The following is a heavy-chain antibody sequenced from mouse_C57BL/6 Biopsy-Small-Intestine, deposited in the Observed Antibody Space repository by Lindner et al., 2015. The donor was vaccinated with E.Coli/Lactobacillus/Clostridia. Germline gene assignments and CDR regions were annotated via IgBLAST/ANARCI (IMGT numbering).Heavy chain of an antibody. D-gene: IGHD4-1*01. CDR1: GYAFTNYL. J-gene: IGHJ1*03. CDR3: ARNWDRYFDV. Sequence: VQLQESGAELVRPGTSVKGCPARLSGYAFTNYLIEWIKQRPGQGLEWIGVIHPGSGYTNYNEKFKGKATLTADKSSSTACMQLSSLTSEDSAVYFCARNWDRYFDVWGTGTTVTVSS. CDR2: IHPGSGYT. V-gene: IGHV1-54*01.